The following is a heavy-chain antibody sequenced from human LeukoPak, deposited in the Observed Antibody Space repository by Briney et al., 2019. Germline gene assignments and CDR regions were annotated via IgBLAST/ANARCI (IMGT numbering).Heavy chain of an antibody. V-gene: IGHV4-59*01. CDR2: IYYSGST. D-gene: IGHD5-18*01. CDR1: GGSISSYY. J-gene: IGHJ6*02. CDR3: ARGRFDVDTAMVPFDGMDV. Sequence: SETLSLTCTVSGGSISSYYWSWLRQPPGKGLEWIGYIYYSGSTNYNPSLKSRVTISVDTSKNQFSLKLSSVTAADTAVYYCARGRFDVDTAMVPFDGMDVWGQGTTVTVSS.